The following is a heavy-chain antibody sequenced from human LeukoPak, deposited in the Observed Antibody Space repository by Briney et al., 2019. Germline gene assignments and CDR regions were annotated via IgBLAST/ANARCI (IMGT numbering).Heavy chain of an antibody. Sequence: GASVKVSCKASGYTFTDYYVHWVRQAPGQGLEWMGWINPNSGATNYAQKFQGRVTVTRDTSISTAYMELSRLRSDDTAVYYCARGPQLWLLSMYYFDYWGQGTLVTVSS. J-gene: IGHJ4*02. CDR2: INPNSGAT. D-gene: IGHD5-18*01. CDR1: GYTFTDYY. V-gene: IGHV1-2*02. CDR3: ARGPQLWLLSMYYFDY.